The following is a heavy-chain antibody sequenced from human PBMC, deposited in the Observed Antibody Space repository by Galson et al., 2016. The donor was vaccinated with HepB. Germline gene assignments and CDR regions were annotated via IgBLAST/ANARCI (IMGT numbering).Heavy chain of an antibody. J-gene: IGHJ4*02. Sequence: SLRLSCAGSGFIFRGYGMHWVRQAPGKGLEWVAADSMDGRRKFCADSVRGRFTISRDSSTNTVYLQMNSLRAEDTAVYYCARNVPVTTYGYWGRGTLVAVSS. CDR3: ARNVPVTTYGY. V-gene: IGHV3-30*03. D-gene: IGHD4-11*01. CDR2: DSMDGRRK. CDR1: GFIFRGYG.